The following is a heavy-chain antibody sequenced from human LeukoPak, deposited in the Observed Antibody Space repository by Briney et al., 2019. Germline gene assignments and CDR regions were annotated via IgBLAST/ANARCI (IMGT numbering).Heavy chain of an antibody. D-gene: IGHD2-2*01. Sequence: ASVKVSCKASGYTSTGYYMHWVRQAPGQGLEWMGWINPKSGGTNYAQKFQGRVTMTRDTSIHTAYMELSRLRSDDTAMYYCAREEYGFDPWGQGTLVTVSS. CDR3: AREEYGFDP. CDR2: INPKSGGT. J-gene: IGHJ5*02. CDR1: GYTSTGYY. V-gene: IGHV1-2*02.